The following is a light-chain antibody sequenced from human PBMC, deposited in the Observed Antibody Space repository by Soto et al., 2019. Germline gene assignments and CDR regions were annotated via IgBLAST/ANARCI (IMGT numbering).Light chain of an antibody. CDR3: CSYAGSYTWV. CDR1: SSDVGGYNY. J-gene: IGLJ3*02. Sequence: QSVLTQPRSVSGSPGQSVTISCTGTSSDVGGYNYVSWYQQRPGKAPKLMIYDVSKWPSGVPDRFSGSKSGNTASLTISGLQAEDEADYYCCSYAGSYTWVFGGGTKVTVL. CDR2: DVS. V-gene: IGLV2-11*01.